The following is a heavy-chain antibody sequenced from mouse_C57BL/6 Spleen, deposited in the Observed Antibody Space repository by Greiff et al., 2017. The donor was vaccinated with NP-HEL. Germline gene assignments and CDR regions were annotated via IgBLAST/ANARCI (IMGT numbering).Heavy chain of an antibody. CDR1: GYTFTSYW. CDR3: ARGGDGYSVFAY. J-gene: IGHJ3*01. V-gene: IGHV1-55*01. CDR2: IYPGSGST. Sequence: QVQLQQPGAELVKPGASVKMSCKASGYTFTSYWITWVKQRPGQGLEWIGDIYPGSGSTNYNEKFKSKATLTVDTSSSTAYMQLSSLTSEDSAVYYCARGGDGYSVFAYWGQGTLVTVSA. D-gene: IGHD2-3*01.